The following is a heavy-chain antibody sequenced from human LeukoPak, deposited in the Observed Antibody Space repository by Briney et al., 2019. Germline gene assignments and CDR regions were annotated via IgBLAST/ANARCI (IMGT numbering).Heavy chain of an antibody. CDR3: AGFLYFRENSYAVLFDQ. D-gene: IGHD5-18*01. V-gene: IGHV3-7*01. J-gene: IGHJ4*02. CDR1: GFIFSNFW. CDR2: IREDGSEA. Sequence: SGGSLRLSCEASGFIFSNFWMSWVRQAPGKGLEWVANIREDGSEAYYVDFVKGRFTISRDNDKNSLHLQMNSLRVEDTAVYYCAGFLYFRENSYAVLFDQWGQGPLVAVSS.